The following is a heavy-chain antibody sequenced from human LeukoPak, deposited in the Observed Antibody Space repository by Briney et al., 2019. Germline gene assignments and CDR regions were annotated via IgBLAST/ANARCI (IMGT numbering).Heavy chain of an antibody. Sequence: GGSLRLSCAASGFTFSSYAMSWVRQAPGKGLEWVSAISGSGGSTYYADSMKGRFTISRDNSKNTLYLQMNSLRAEDTAVYYCAKDRGGCSSTSCYNNYFDYWGQGTLVTVSS. CDR1: GFTFSSYA. V-gene: IGHV3-23*01. J-gene: IGHJ4*02. D-gene: IGHD2-2*02. CDR3: AKDRGGCSSTSCYNNYFDY. CDR2: ISGSGGST.